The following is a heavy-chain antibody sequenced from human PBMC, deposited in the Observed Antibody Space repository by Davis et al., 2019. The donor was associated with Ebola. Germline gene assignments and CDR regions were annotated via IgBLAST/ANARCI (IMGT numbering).Heavy chain of an antibody. CDR3: ARIHGWSGYQANPVNYGLDV. CDR2: VSYDGSNK. J-gene: IGHJ6*04. Sequence: PGGSLRLSCAASGFTFSNYAMHWVRQAPGKGLEWVAVVSYDGSNKYHADSVRGRFTISRDNSRNTLFLQMNRLRPDDTARYYCARIHGWSGYQANPVNYGLDVWGKGTTVTVSS. CDR1: GFTFSNYA. V-gene: IGHV3-30-3*01. D-gene: IGHD3/OR15-3a*01.